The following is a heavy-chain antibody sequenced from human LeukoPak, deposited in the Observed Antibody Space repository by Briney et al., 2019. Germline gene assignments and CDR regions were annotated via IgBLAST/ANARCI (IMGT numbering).Heavy chain of an antibody. J-gene: IGHJ6*03. CDR3: ARVVAVTGTPVYYMDV. D-gene: IGHD6-19*01. Sequence: VASVKVSCKAYGYTFTDYYMHWVRQAPGQGLEWMGWINPNSGGTNYAQKFQGRVTMTRDTSISTAYMDLNRLRSDDTAVYYCARVVAVTGTPVYYMDVWGKRTTVTVSS. V-gene: IGHV1-2*02. CDR2: INPNSGGT. CDR1: GYTFTDYY.